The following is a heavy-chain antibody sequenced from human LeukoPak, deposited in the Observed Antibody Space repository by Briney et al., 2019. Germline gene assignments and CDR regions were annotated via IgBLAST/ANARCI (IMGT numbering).Heavy chain of an antibody. CDR2: INHSGSI. CDR3: ARAGYGDFNWFDH. V-gene: IGHV4-34*01. J-gene: IGHJ5*02. Sequence: SETLSLTCAVYGVSFSGYYWSWIRQPPGKGLEWIGEINHSGSINYNPSLKSRVTISVDTSKNQFSLKLSSVTAADTAVYYCARAGYGDFNWFDHWGQGTLVTVSS. CDR1: GVSFSGYY. D-gene: IGHD4-17*01.